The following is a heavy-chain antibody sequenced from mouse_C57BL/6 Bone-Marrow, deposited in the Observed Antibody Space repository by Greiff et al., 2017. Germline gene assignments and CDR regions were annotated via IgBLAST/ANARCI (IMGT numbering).Heavy chain of an antibody. CDR3: TRFHYDLYDYAMDY. CDR2: IDPETGGT. V-gene: IGHV1-15*01. J-gene: IGHJ4*01. Sequence: QVQLQQSGAELVRPGASVTLSCKASGYTFTDYEMHWVKQTPVHGLEWIGAIDPETGGTAYNQKFKGKAILTADKSSSTAYMELRSLTSEDSAVYYCTRFHYDLYDYAMDYWGQGTSVTVSS. CDR1: GYTFTDYE. D-gene: IGHD2-4*01.